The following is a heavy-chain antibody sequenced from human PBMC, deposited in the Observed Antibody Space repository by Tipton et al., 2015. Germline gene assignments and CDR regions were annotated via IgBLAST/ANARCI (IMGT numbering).Heavy chain of an antibody. J-gene: IGHJ3*01. V-gene: IGHV3-74*01. CDR3: ARDQAFDV. CDR2: INDDGSST. CDR1: GFTFSSYW. Sequence: GSLRLSCAASGFTFSSYWMYWVRQAPGKGLVWVSRINDDGSSTGYAESVKGRFTISRDTSKNMVYLQMNNMRTDDTAVYYCARDQAFDVWGQGTMVTVSS.